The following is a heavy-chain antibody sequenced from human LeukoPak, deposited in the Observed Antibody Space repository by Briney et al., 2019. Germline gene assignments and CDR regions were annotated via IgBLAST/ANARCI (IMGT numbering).Heavy chain of an antibody. CDR3: ARPGVAATSDYYYYGMDV. Sequence: ASVKVSCKASGYTFTGYYMHWVRQAPGQGLEWMGRIIPILGIANYAQKFQGRVTITADKSTSTAYMELSSLRSEDTAVYYCARPGVAATSDYYYYGMDVWGQGTTVTVSS. CDR1: GYTFTGYY. V-gene: IGHV1-69*02. D-gene: IGHD2-15*01. CDR2: IIPILGIA. J-gene: IGHJ6*02.